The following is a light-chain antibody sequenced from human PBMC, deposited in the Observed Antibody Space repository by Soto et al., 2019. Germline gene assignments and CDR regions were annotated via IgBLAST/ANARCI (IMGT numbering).Light chain of an antibody. CDR3: QTWGTAIHDVI. J-gene: IGLJ2*01. Sequence: QPVLTQSPSASASLGASVKLTCTLSSGHSTYAIAWHQQQPDKGPRYLMKLNSDGSHSKGDGIPDRFLGSSSGAERHLTISSLQSEDEADYYCQTWGTAIHDVIFGGGTKLTVL. CDR2: LNSDGSH. CDR1: SGHSTYA. V-gene: IGLV4-69*01.